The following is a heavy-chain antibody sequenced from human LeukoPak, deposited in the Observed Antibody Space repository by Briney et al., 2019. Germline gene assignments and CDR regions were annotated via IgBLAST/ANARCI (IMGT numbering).Heavy chain of an antibody. CDR3: ASGGRISAANWFDP. CDR2: VYPSGRT. Sequence: SETLSLTCTVSGGSISTYYWSWIRQPAGKGLEWIGRVYPSGRTSYNPSLENRVTMSVDTSKKQFSLKLRSVTAADTAVYYCASGGRISAANWFDPWGQGTRVTVSS. J-gene: IGHJ5*02. CDR1: GGSISTYY. D-gene: IGHD6-13*01. V-gene: IGHV4-4*07.